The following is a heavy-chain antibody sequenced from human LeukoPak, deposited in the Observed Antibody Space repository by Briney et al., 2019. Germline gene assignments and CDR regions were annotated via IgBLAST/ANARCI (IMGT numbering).Heavy chain of an antibody. V-gene: IGHV3-64*01. Sequence: GGSLRLSCAASGFTFSSYAMRWVRQAPGKGLEYVSAISSNGGSTYYANSVKGRFTISRDNSKNTLYLQMGSLRAEDMAVYYCARGLGYCSGGSCFHPFDYWGQGTLVTVSS. J-gene: IGHJ4*02. CDR2: ISSNGGST. D-gene: IGHD2-15*01. CDR1: GFTFSSYA. CDR3: ARGLGYCSGGSCFHPFDY.